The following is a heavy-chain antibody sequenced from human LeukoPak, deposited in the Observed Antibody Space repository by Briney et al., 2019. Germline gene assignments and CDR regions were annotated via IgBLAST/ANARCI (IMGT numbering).Heavy chain of an antibody. V-gene: IGHV3-9*01. J-gene: IGHJ4*02. D-gene: IGHD3-9*01. CDR3: AKDRALRYFDWLLHN. Sequence: GGSLRLYCAASGFTFDDYAMHWVRQAPGKGLEWVSGISWNSGSIGYADSVKGRFTISRDNAKNSLYLQMNSLRAEDTALYYCAKDRALRYFDWLLHNWGQGTLVTVSS. CDR1: GFTFDDYA. CDR2: ISWNSGSI.